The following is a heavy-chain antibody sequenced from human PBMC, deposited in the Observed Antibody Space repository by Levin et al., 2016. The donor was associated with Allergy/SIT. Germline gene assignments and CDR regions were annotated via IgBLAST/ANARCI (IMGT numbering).Heavy chain of an antibody. CDR3: ARDVGGSYHAHFDN. J-gene: IGHJ4*02. D-gene: IGHD3-16*02. V-gene: IGHV3-33*01. Sequence: GGSLRLSCAASGFTFSLYGIHWVRQAPGKGLEWVAVIWDDGQNKYYADSVKGRFTISRDNSKHTLFLQMDSLRADDTAVYYCARDVGGSYHAHFDNWGQGTLVTVSS. CDR2: IWDDGQNK. CDR1: GFTFSLYG.